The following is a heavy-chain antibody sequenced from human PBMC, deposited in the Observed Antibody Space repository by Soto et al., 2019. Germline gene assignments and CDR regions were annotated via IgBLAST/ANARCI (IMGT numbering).Heavy chain of an antibody. CDR1: GYTFTGYY. J-gene: IGHJ4*02. CDR2: INPNSGGT. CDR3: ARGPRGIAARRDLDY. D-gene: IGHD6-6*01. Sequence: GASVNVSCKASGYTFTGYYMHWVRQAPGQGLEWMGWINPNSGGTNYAQKFQGRVTMTRDTSISTAYMELSRLRSDDTAVYYCARGPRGIAARRDLDYWGQGTLVTVSS. V-gene: IGHV1-2*02.